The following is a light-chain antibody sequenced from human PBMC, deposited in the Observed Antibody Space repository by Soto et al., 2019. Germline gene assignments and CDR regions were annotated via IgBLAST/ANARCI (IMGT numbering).Light chain of an antibody. V-gene: IGKV1-5*03. CDR2: KAS. CDR1: QSISNW. Sequence: IQMTQSPSTLSASVGDRVTITCRASQSISNWLAWYQQKPGKAPKLLIYKASSLESGVPSRFSGSGSGTEFTLTISSLQSEDFAVYYCQQYNKWPPITFGQGTRLEIK. J-gene: IGKJ5*01. CDR3: QQYNKWPPIT.